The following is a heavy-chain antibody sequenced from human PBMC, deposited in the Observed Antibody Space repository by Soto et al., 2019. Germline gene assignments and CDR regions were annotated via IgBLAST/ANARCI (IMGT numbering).Heavy chain of an antibody. CDR3: ARHRARNWFDP. J-gene: IGHJ5*02. CDR1: GGSNSSSSYY. D-gene: IGHD6-6*01. Sequence: QLQLQESGPELVKPSETLSLTCSVSGGSNSSSSYYCGWIRQPPVKGLEWIGSIYYIGSTYYNPSLKIRVTLSVDTSKTQFSLKLSSVTAADTAVFYCARHRARNWFDPWGQGTLVTVSS. V-gene: IGHV4-39*01. CDR2: IYYIGST.